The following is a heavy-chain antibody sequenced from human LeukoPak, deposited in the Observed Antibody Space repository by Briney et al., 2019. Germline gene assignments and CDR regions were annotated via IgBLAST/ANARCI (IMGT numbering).Heavy chain of an antibody. V-gene: IGHV4-31*03. CDR1: GGSISSGGYY. J-gene: IGHJ6*02. D-gene: IGHD2-15*01. CDR2: IYYSGST. Sequence: SQTLSLTCTVSGGSISSGGYYWSWIRQHPGKGLEWIGYIYYSGSTYYNPSLKSRVTISVDTSKNQFSLKLSSVTAADTAVYYCARTAVAATLGLYYYYGMDVWGQGTTVTVSS. CDR3: ARTAVAATLGLYYYYGMDV.